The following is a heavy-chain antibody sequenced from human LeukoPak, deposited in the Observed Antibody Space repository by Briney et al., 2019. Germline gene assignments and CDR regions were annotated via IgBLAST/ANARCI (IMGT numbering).Heavy chain of an antibody. CDR3: ARDRNGPGYSREFDF. D-gene: IGHD6-13*01. CDR1: GYTFTSYG. V-gene: IGHV1-2*02. Sequence: ASVKVSCKTSGYTFTSYGISWVRQAPGQGLEWMGWINPDTGGTTYAQKFQGRVTMTSDTFISTAYMELSRLRSDDTAEYYCARDRNGPGYSREFDFWGQGTLVTVSS. CDR2: INPDTGGT. J-gene: IGHJ4*02.